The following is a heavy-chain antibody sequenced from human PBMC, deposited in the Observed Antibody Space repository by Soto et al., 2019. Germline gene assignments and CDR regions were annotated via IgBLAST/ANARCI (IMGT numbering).Heavy chain of an antibody. V-gene: IGHV4-59*12. CDR1: GGSISSYY. Sequence: TLSLTCTVSGGSISSYYWSWIRQPPGKGLEWIGYIYYSGSTKYNPSLKSRVTISLDTTKNQFSLKLSSVTAADTAVYYCARDLAGYCSGGSCYSPYYYYGMDVWGQGTTVTVSS. CDR3: ARDLAGYCSGGSCYSPYYYYGMDV. D-gene: IGHD2-15*01. J-gene: IGHJ6*02. CDR2: IYYSGST.